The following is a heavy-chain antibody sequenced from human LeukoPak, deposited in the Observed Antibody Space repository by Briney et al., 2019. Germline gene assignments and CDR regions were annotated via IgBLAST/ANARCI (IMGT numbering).Heavy chain of an antibody. Sequence: SGGSLKLSCAASGFTFRDYYMTWIRQAPGKGLEWVSYISSRGCYTNYADSVKGRFTISRDNPKNSLYLQVNSLRAEDTAVYYCARELLWFGELDYYFYGTDVWGQGTTVTVSS. CDR3: ARELLWFGELDYYFYGTDV. J-gene: IGHJ6*02. CDR1: GFTFRDYY. V-gene: IGHV3-11*05. D-gene: IGHD3-10*01. CDR2: ISSRGCYT.